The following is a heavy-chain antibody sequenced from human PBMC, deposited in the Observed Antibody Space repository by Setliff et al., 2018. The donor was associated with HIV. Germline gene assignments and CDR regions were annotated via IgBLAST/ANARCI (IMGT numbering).Heavy chain of an antibody. CDR3: ARVSSGTYYSEFYYYMDV. Sequence: SETLSLTCTVSGGSISSHYWSWIRQPPGKGLEWIGYIHYSGSTNYNPSLKSRVTISIDTSKSQFSLKLSSVTAADTAVYYCARVSSGTYYSEFYYYMDVWGKGTTVTVSS. CDR1: GGSISSHY. CDR2: IHYSGST. J-gene: IGHJ6*03. D-gene: IGHD1-26*01. V-gene: IGHV4-59*11.